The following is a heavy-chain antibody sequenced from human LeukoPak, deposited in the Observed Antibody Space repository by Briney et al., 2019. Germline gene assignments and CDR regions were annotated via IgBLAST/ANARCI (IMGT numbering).Heavy chain of an antibody. J-gene: IGHJ4*02. Sequence: SETLSLTCAVYGGSFSGYYWSWIRQPPGKGLEWIGEINHSGSTNYNPSLKSRVTISVDTSKNQFSLKLSSVTAADTAVYYCAGAYCGGDRYLDYWGQGTLVTVSS. V-gene: IGHV4-34*01. CDR3: AGAYCGGDRYLDY. CDR2: INHSGST. D-gene: IGHD2-21*02. CDR1: GGSFSGYY.